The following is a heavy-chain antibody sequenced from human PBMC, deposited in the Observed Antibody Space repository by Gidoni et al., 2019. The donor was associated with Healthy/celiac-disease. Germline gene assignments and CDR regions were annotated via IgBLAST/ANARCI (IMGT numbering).Heavy chain of an antibody. CDR3: ARDPTWGTGGYPFYFDY. J-gene: IGHJ4*02. CDR1: GFTFSSYA. D-gene: IGHD3-22*01. Sequence: QVQLVESGGGVVQPGRSLSLSCAASGFTFSSYAMHWVRQAPGKGLEWVAVISYDGSNKYYADSVKGRFTISRDNSKNTLYLQMNSLRAEDTAVYYCARDPTWGTGGYPFYFDYWGQGTLVTVSS. CDR2: ISYDGSNK. V-gene: IGHV3-30*01.